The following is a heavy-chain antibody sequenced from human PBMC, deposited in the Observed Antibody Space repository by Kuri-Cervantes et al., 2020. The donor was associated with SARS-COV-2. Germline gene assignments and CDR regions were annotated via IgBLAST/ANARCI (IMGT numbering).Heavy chain of an antibody. V-gene: IGHV4-34*01. CDR2: INHSGST. D-gene: IGHD4-17*01. Sequence: GSLRLSCAVYGGSFSGYYWSWIRQPPGKGLEWIGEINHSGSTNYNPSLKSRVTISVDRSKNQFSLKLSSVTAADTAVYYCARAGDRTSTKFDYWGQGTLVTVSS. J-gene: IGHJ4*02. CDR1: GGSFSGYY. CDR3: ARAGDRTSTKFDY.